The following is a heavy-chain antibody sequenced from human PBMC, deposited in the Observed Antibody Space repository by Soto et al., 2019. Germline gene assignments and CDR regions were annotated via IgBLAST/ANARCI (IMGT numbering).Heavy chain of an antibody. CDR1: GFTFSSYS. CDR3: ARLWGPYSNYHLDY. V-gene: IGHV3-48*02. D-gene: IGHD4-4*01. J-gene: IGHJ4*02. CDR2: ISSSSTI. Sequence: GGSLRLSCAASGFTFSSYSMNWVRQAPGKGLEWVSYISSSSTIYYADSVKGRFTISRDNAKNSLYLQMNSLRDEDTAVYYCARLWGPYSNYHLDYWGQGTPVTVSS.